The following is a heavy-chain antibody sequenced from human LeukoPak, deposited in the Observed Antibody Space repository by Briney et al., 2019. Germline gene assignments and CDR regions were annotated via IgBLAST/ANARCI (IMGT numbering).Heavy chain of an antibody. Sequence: KFQGRVTITRDTSASTAYMELSSLRSEDTAVYYCARDDGRSGQGAFDIWGQGTMVTVSS. J-gene: IGHJ3*02. V-gene: IGHV1-3*01. CDR3: ARDDGRSGQGAFDI. D-gene: IGHD6-19*01.